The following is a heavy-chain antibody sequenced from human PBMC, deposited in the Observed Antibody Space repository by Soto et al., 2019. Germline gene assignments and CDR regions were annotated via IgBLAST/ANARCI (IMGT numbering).Heavy chain of an antibody. Sequence: QVQLVQSGAEVKKPGSSVKVSCKASGGTFGSYAISWVRQAPGQGLEWMGGIITITGTANYAQKFQGRVTIAADESTSTAYMELSSLRSEDTAVYYCARSQGSSTSLEVYYYYDYGMDVWGQGPTVTVSS. J-gene: IGHJ6*02. D-gene: IGHD2-2*01. CDR3: ARSQGSSTSLEVYYYYDYGMDV. CDR2: IITITGTA. V-gene: IGHV1-69*01. CDR1: GGTFGSYA.